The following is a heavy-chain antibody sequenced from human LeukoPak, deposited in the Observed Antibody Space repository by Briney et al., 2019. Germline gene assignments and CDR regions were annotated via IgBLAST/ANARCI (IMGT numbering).Heavy chain of an antibody. D-gene: IGHD5-12*01. J-gene: IGHJ4*02. CDR2: ISYDGSNK. V-gene: IGHV3-30-3*01. Sequence: GGSLRLSCAASGFTFSSYAMHWVRQAPGKGLEWVAVISYDGSNKYYADSVKGRFTISRDNSKNTLYLQMNSLRAEDTAVYYCARGGFFPAPDWLPVDYWGQGTLVTVSS. CDR1: GFTFSSYA. CDR3: ARGGFFPAPDWLPVDY.